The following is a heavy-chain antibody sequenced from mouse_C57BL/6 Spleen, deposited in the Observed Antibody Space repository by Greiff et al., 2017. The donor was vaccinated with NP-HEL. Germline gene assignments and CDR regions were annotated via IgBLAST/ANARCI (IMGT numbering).Heavy chain of an antibody. CDR3: ARDADGAMDY. V-gene: IGHV7-1*01. CDR2: SRNKANDYTT. CDR1: GFTFSDFY. J-gene: IGHJ4*01. Sequence: EVKVVESGGGLVQSGRSLRLSCATSGFTFSDFYMEWVRQAPGKGLEWIAASRNKANDYTTEYSASVKGRFIVSRDTSQSILYLQMNALRAEDTAIYYCARDADGAMDYWGQGTSVTVSS.